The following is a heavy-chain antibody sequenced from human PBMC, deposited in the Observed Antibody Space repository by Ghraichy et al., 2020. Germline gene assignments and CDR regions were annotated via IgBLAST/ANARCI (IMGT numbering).Heavy chain of an antibody. D-gene: IGHD5-12*01. V-gene: IGHV1-8*01. Sequence: ASVKVSCKASGYTFTSYDINWVRQATGQGLEWMGWMNPNSGNTGYAQKFQGRVTMTRNTSISTAYMELSSLRSEDTAVYYCARVGVWWLRNYYYYGMDVWGQGTTVTVSS. J-gene: IGHJ6*02. CDR1: GYTFTSYD. CDR2: MNPNSGNT. CDR3: ARVGVWWLRNYYYYGMDV.